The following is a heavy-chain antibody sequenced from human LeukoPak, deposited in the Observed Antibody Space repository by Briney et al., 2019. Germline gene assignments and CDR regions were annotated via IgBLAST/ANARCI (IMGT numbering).Heavy chain of an antibody. J-gene: IGHJ4*02. CDR3: ARDQYNSGWHRLDY. CDR2: ISASSGTI. CDR1: GFTFSSYS. Sequence: GGSLRLSCAASGFTFSSYSMNWVRQAPGKGLEWVSYISASSGTIYYADSVKGRFTISRDNAKNSLYLQMNGLRDEDMAVYYCARDQYNSGWHRLDYWGQGTLVTVSS. V-gene: IGHV3-48*02. D-gene: IGHD6-19*01.